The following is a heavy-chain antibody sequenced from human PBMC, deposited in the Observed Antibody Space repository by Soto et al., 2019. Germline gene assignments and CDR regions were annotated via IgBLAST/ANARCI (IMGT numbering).Heavy chain of an antibody. Sequence: PSETLSLTCAVYGGSFSGYYWSWIRQPPGKGLEWIGEINHSGSTNYNPSLKSRVTISVDTSKNQFSLKLSSVTAADTAVYYCAPKTDSFGIGWFDPWGQGTLVTVSS. V-gene: IGHV4-34*01. CDR2: INHSGST. CDR3: APKTDSFGIGWFDP. D-gene: IGHD3-10*01. J-gene: IGHJ5*02. CDR1: GGSFSGYY.